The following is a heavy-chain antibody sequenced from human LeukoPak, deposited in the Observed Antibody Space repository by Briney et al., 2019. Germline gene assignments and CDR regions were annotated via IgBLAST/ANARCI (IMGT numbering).Heavy chain of an antibody. V-gene: IGHV4-4*02. Sequence: SSETLSLTCGVSGGSIRSTNWWSWVRQPPGQGLEWIGEISLTGETNYNPSLNGRVTMSLDGSRNQFSLKLSSVTAADTAVYYCARHGGGRLRFLEWTYFDYWGQGTLVTVSS. CDR3: ARHGGGRLRFLEWTYFDY. D-gene: IGHD3-3*01. CDR1: GGSIRSTNW. CDR2: ISLTGET. J-gene: IGHJ4*02.